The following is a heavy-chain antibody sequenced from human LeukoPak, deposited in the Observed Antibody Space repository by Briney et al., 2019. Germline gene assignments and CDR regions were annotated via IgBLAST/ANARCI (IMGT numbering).Heavy chain of an antibody. D-gene: IGHD4/OR15-4a*01. CDR2: IYYSGST. Sequence: SETLSLTCTVSGGSISSSSYYWGWIRQPPGKGLEWIGSIYYSGSTYYNPSLKSRVTISVDTSKNQFSLKLSSVTAADTAVYYCARGSRTMGFDPWGQGTLVTVSS. CDR1: GGSISSSSYY. V-gene: IGHV4-39*07. J-gene: IGHJ5*02. CDR3: ARGSRTMGFDP.